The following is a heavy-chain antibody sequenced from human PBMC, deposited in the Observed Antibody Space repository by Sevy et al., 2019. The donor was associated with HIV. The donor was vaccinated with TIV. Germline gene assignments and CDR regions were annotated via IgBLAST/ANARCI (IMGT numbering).Heavy chain of an antibody. CDR3: VRGGPAASFGLDV. Sequence: GGSLRLSCAASGFIFSAYTMNWVRQAPGEGLEWLSHISLSGSTIYDADSVRGRFTISRDNAKNSVYLQMESLRVEDTAVYYCVRGGPAASFGLDVWGQRTTVTVSS. J-gene: IGHJ6*02. D-gene: IGHD2-2*01. CDR2: ISLSGSTI. CDR1: GFIFSAYT. V-gene: IGHV3-48*01.